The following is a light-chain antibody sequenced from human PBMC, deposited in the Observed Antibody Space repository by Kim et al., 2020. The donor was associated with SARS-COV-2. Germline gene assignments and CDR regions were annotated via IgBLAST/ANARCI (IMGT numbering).Light chain of an antibody. Sequence: KTVTISCTRSRGSSASNYVQWYQQRPGSAPTTVIYEDNQRPSGGPDRFSGSIDSSSNSASLTISGLKTEDEADYYCQSYDSSNRWVFGGGTQLTVL. CDR2: EDN. J-gene: IGLJ3*02. V-gene: IGLV6-57*03. CDR3: QSYDSSNRWV. CDR1: RGSSASNY.